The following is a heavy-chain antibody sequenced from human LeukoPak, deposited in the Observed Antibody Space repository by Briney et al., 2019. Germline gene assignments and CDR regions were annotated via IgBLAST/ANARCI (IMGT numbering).Heavy chain of an antibody. CDR1: GGSFSGYY. CDR2: INHSGST. CDR3: ARTGYSSSWAWFDP. J-gene: IGHJ5*02. V-gene: IGHV4-34*01. D-gene: IGHD6-13*01. Sequence: SETLSLTCAVYGGSFSGYYWSWIRQPPGKGLEWIGEINHSGSTNYNPSLKSRVTISVDTSKNQFSLRLSSVTAADTAVYYCARTGYSSSWAWFDPWGQGTLVTVSS.